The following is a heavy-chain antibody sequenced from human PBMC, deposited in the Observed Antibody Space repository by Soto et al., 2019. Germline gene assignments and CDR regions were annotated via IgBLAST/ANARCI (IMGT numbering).Heavy chain of an antibody. J-gene: IGHJ5*02. CDR2: IDHSGST. CDR3: ARVPDR. D-gene: IGHD2-2*01. V-gene: IGHV4-30-2*01. Sequence: QLQLQESGSGLVKPSQTLSLTCAVSGGSISSGGYSWSWIRQPPGKGLEWIGYIDHSGSTCYNPSLKSRVTTSAHRSKNQFSLTLSSVTAAETVIYYGARVPDRWGQGTLVTVSS. CDR1: GGSISSGGYS.